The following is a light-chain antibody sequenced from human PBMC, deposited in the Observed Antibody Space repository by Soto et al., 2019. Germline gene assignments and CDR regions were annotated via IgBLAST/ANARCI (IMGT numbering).Light chain of an antibody. Sequence: DIQMTQSPSSLSASVGDRVTITCRASQGIGNGLGWFQQKPGRAPKRLMYAASSLESGVPTRFSGSGSGTDFTLTISSLQPEDFATYYCLQHNSYPRTFGQGTKVEIK. CDR2: AAS. CDR1: QGIGNG. CDR3: LQHNSYPRT. V-gene: IGKV1-17*01. J-gene: IGKJ1*01.